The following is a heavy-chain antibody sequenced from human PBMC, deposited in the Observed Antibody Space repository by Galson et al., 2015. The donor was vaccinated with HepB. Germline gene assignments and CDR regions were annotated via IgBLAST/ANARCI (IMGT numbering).Heavy chain of an antibody. J-gene: IGHJ4*02. CDR1: GFSLRTSGMC. Sequence: PALVKPTQTLTLTCTFSGFSLRTSGMCVSWIRQPPGKALEWLARIDWDDDKYYSTSLRTRLTISKDTSKNQVVLTMTNMDPVDTATYYCARMEYDSSGYYYVGYWGQGTLVTVSS. D-gene: IGHD3-22*01. CDR3: ARMEYDSSGYYYVGY. V-gene: IGHV2-70*11. CDR2: IDWDDDK.